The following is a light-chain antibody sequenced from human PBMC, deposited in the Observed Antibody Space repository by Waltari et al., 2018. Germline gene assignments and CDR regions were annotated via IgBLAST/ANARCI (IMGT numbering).Light chain of an antibody. V-gene: IGLV2-23*02. J-gene: IGLJ2*01. Sequence: QSALTQPASVSGSPGQSITISCTGTGSNVGSYDLVPWYQQPPGKAPKLIIYKVTQRPSGISDRFSGSKSGNTASLTISGLQAEDEAQYFCCSYAGSSTFVLFGGGTKLTVL. CDR1: GSNVGSYDL. CDR3: CSYAGSSTFVL. CDR2: KVT.